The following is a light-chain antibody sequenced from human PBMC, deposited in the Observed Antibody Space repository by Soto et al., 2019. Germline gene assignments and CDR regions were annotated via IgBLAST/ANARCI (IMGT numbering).Light chain of an antibody. CDR2: EVS. J-gene: IGLJ2*01. CDR3: SSYAGGSYVV. Sequence: QSALTQPPSASGSPGQSVTISCTGTSSDVGGYNYVSWYQQHPGKAPNLMIYEVSKRPSGVPDRFSASKSGNTASLTVSGLQAEDEADYYCSSYAGGSYVVFGGGTQLTVL. CDR1: SSDVGGYNY. V-gene: IGLV2-8*01.